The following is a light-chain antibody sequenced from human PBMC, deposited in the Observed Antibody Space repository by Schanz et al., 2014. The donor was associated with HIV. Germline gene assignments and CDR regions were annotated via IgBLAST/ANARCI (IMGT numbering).Light chain of an antibody. J-gene: IGKJ2*01. CDR1: QSLLHSTGYNY. CDR2: LGS. Sequence: DFVMTQSPLSLPVTPGQPASISCRSSQSLLHSTGYNYLSWYLQKPGQSPQLLIYLGSNRASGVPDRFSGSGSGTDFTLKISRVEAEDVGVYYCMQALQTPPSYTFGRGTKLEV. V-gene: IGKV2-28*01. CDR3: MQALQTPPSYT.